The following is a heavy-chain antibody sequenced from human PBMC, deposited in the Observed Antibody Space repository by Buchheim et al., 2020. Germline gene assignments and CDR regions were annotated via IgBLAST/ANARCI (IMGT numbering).Heavy chain of an antibody. D-gene: IGHD7-27*01. V-gene: IGHV3-7*01. CDR1: GFTFSNFW. J-gene: IGHJ4*02. CDR2: INQDGTEK. Sequence: EVQLVESGGGLVQPGGSLRLSCAASGFTFSNFWMTWIRQAPGKGLEWVANINQDGTEKYYLDSVKGRLTISRDNAKNSLFLQMNSLRAEDTAVYYCADPPPGFWGQGTL. CDR3: ADPPPGF.